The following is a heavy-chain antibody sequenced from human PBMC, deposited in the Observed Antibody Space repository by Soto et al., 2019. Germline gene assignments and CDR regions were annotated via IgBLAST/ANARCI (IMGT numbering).Heavy chain of an antibody. Sequence: SRTLSLTCAISGDSVSSNSTTWNLIRKSPSRGLEWLGRTYYRSKWYNDYAVSVKSRITINPDTSKNQFSLQLNSVTPEDTAVYYCARERAVAGNYGMDVWGQGTTVTVYS. J-gene: IGHJ6*02. CDR1: GDSVSSNSTT. D-gene: IGHD6-19*01. CDR2: TYYRSKWYN. CDR3: ARERAVAGNYGMDV. V-gene: IGHV6-1*01.